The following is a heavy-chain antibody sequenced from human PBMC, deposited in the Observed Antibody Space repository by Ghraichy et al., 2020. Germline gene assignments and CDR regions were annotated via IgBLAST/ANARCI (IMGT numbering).Heavy chain of an antibody. D-gene: IGHD3-10*01. V-gene: IGHV3-30*04. Sequence: GGSLRLSCAASGFTFSSYAMHWVRQAPGKGLEWVAVISYDGSNKYYADSVKGRFTISRDNSKNTLYLQMNSLRAEDTAVYYCARGLMLNYYGSGSFFDYWGQGTLVTVSS. CDR1: GFTFSSYA. CDR3: ARGLMLNYYGSGSFFDY. CDR2: ISYDGSNK. J-gene: IGHJ4*02.